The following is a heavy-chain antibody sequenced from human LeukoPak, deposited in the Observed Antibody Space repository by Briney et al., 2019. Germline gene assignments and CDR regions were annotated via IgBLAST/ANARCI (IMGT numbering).Heavy chain of an antibody. Sequence: SETLSLTCTVSGGSISSYYWSWIRQPPRKGLEWIGYILYSGTTNSNPSLKSRVTISVDTSKNQISLKLSSVTAADTAVYYCARMGGYSGYATHWGQGTLVTVSS. CDR3: ARMGGYSGYATH. J-gene: IGHJ4*02. D-gene: IGHD5-12*01. CDR2: ILYSGTT. CDR1: GGSISSYY. V-gene: IGHV4-59*08.